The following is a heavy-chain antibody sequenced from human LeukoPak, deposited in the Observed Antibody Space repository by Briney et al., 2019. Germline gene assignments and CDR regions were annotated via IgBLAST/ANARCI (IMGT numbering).Heavy chain of an antibody. Sequence: GGALRLSCAASGFTFSSYSMNWVRQAPGKGVEGVSYISGSSSAINYADSVKGRFTISRDNAKNSLYLQMNSLRAGDTAVYYCATYSGYDRIFDYWGQGTLVTVSS. CDR1: GFTFSSYS. J-gene: IGHJ4*02. V-gene: IGHV3-48*01. CDR3: ATYSGYDRIFDY. CDR2: ISGSSSAI. D-gene: IGHD5-12*01.